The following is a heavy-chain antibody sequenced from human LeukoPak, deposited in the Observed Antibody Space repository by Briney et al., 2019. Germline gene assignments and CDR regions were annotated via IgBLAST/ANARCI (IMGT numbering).Heavy chain of an antibody. J-gene: IGHJ3*02. Sequence: GGXLRPSCAASGFTFSSYSMNWVRQAPGKGLEGVSSISSSSSYIYYADSVKGGFTISRDNAKNSLYLQMNSLRAEDTAVYYCASRITIFGVDILGANAFDIWGQGTMVTVSS. V-gene: IGHV3-21*01. CDR2: ISSSSSYI. CDR1: GFTFSSYS. D-gene: IGHD3-3*01. CDR3: ASRITIFGVDILGANAFDI.